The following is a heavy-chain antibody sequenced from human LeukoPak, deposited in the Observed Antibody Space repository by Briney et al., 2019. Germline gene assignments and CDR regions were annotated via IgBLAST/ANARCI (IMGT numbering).Heavy chain of an antibody. Sequence: SQALSLTCTVSGGSISSGDYYWSWIRQPPGKGLEWIGYIYYSGSTYYNPSLKSRVTISVDTSKNQFSLKLSSVTAADTAVYYCARVGLTGRGMNDVPGWAQGTLVTVSS. V-gene: IGHV4-30-4*08. J-gene: IGHJ4*02. CDR2: IYYSGST. CDR3: ARVGLTGRGMNDVPG. D-gene: IGHD1-20*01. CDR1: GGSISSGDYY.